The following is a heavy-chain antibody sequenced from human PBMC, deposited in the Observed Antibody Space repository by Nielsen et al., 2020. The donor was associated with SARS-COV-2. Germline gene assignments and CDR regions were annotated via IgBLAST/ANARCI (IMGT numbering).Heavy chain of an antibody. D-gene: IGHD6-25*01. Sequence: GGSLRLSCAASGFIVSSSYMSWVRQVPGQGLKWVSVIYTDVRTFYADSVKGRFTISRPNSENTLYLQMDSLRVEDTAVYYCARDKCGGPTVDWGQGTLVTVSS. CDR2: IYTDVRT. CDR3: ARDKCGGPTVD. V-gene: IGHV3-53*04. J-gene: IGHJ4*02. CDR1: GFIVSSSY.